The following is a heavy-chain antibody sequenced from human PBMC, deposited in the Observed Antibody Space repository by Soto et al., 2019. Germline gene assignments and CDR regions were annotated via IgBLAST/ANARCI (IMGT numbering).Heavy chain of an antibody. Sequence: EVQLVESGGGLVQPGGALRLSCAASGFTFSNYWMHWVRQAPGKGLMWVSRIIPDGSRTTYADSVKGRFAISRDNAKNTVFLQMNSLRAEDTAVYYCVRVKLGSYDWFDPWGQGTLVTVSS. CDR2: IIPDGSRT. D-gene: IGHD3-16*01. V-gene: IGHV3-74*01. CDR1: GFTFSNYW. J-gene: IGHJ5*02. CDR3: VRVKLGSYDWFDP.